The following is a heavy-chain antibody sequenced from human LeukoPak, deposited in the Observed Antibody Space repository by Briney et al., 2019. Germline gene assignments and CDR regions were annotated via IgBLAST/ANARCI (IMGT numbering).Heavy chain of an antibody. CDR3: ARESPLDY. CDR1: GFTFSNYL. J-gene: IGHJ4*02. D-gene: IGHD1-14*01. Sequence: GGSLRLSCAASGFTFSNYLMHWVRQAPGKGLEWVSYISSGSSTIYYADSVKGRFTISRDNAKNSLYLQMNSLRDEDTAVYYCARESPLDYWGQGTLVTVSS. CDR2: ISSGSSTI. V-gene: IGHV3-48*02.